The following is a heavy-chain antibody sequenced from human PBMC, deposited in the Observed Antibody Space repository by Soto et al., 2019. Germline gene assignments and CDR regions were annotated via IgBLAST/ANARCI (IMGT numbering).Heavy chain of an antibody. Sequence: SETLSLTCTVSGGSISSYYWSWIRQPAGKGLEWIGRIYTSGSTNYNPSLKSRVTMSVDTSKNQFSLKLGSVTAADTAVYYCARDSRTRYYYGSGSYYNPGSFDPWGQGTLVTVS. V-gene: IGHV4-4*07. D-gene: IGHD3-10*01. J-gene: IGHJ5*02. CDR3: ARDSRTRYYYGSGSYYNPGSFDP. CDR1: GGSISSYY. CDR2: IYTSGST.